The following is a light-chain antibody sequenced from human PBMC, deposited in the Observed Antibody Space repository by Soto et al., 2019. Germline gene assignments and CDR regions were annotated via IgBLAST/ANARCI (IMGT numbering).Light chain of an antibody. Sequence: EIVLTQSPATLSLSPGERATLSCRASQSVSSYLAWYQQKPGQAPRLLIYDASNRATGIPARFSGSGSGTDFTLTISSLEPEDFAVYYCQQRSNGLTFGPGTRLEIK. J-gene: IGKJ5*01. CDR3: QQRSNGLT. CDR2: DAS. CDR1: QSVSSY. V-gene: IGKV3-11*01.